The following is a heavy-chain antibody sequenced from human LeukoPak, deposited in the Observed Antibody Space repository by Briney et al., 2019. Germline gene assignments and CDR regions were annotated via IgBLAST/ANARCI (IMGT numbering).Heavy chain of an antibody. CDR3: ASKAYYYDSSGYYEGDY. V-gene: IGHV3-23*01. J-gene: IGHJ4*02. CDR1: GFTFSSYS. Sequence: GGSLRLSCAASGFTFSSYSMNWVRQAPGKGLEWVSAISGSGGSTYYADSVKGRFTISRDNSKNTLYLQMNSLRAEDTAVYYCASKAYYYDSSGYYEGDYWGQGTLVTVSS. D-gene: IGHD3-22*01. CDR2: ISGSGGST.